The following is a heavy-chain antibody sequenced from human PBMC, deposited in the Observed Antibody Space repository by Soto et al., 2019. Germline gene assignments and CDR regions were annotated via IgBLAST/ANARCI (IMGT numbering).Heavy chain of an antibody. CDR2: IIPFYDKA. J-gene: IGHJ6*02. V-gene: IGHV1-69*06. D-gene: IGHD3-10*01. CDR1: GGTFTNYA. Sequence: QVELVQSGVEVKKPGSSLKVSCKASGGTFTNYAFNWVRQAPGQGLAWMGGIIPFYDKANYAEKFLGRVTITADKSTTTAYMELSSLTSDDTAVYFCARGYRELYYYAMDVWVRGTPVIVSS. CDR3: ARGYRELYYYAMDV.